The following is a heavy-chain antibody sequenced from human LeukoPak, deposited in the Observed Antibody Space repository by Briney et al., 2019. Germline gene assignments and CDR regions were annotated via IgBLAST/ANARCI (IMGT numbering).Heavy chain of an antibody. D-gene: IGHD3-22*01. J-gene: IGHJ4*02. V-gene: IGHV4-39*07. CDR2: VFYTGTT. CDR1: GGSIRNSIYY. Sequence: SETLSLTCTVSGGSIRNSIYYWGWIRQSPGKGLEWIGNVFYTGTTFYNPSLNSRVTITIDTSRNQFSLKLSSVTAADTVVYYCARGDYYDSRARFDYWGQGTLVTVSS. CDR3: ARGDYYDSRARFDY.